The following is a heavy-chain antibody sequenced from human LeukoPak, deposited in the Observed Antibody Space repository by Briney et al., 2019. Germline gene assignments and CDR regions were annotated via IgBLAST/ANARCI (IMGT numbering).Heavy chain of an antibody. Sequence: SETLSLTCTVSGGSISSYYWILIRQPPGKGLEWIGYIYYSGSTNYNPSLKMRATISVDTSKNQFSLKLSSVTAADTAVYYCAREHRGYSYGNCDYWGQGTLATVSS. J-gene: IGHJ4*02. V-gene: IGHV4-59*01. CDR2: IYYSGST. CDR3: AREHRGYSYGNCDY. CDR1: GGSISSYY. D-gene: IGHD5-18*01.